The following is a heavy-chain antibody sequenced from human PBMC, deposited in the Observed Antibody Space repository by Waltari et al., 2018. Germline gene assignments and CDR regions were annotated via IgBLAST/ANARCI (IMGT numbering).Heavy chain of an antibody. V-gene: IGHV3-23*01. J-gene: IGHJ4*02. CDR2: ISGSGGTT. CDR1: GFTFSNYG. CDR3: AKSTGSYYEVFDY. Sequence: EVRLLASGGGLVQPGGSLTLSCAAYGFTFSNYGMSWVRQAPGKGLECVSTISGSGGTTFYADSVKGRCTMSKDNSKNTLFLQMNSLRFDDTAEYYCAKSTGSYYEVFDYWGRGTLVTVSS. D-gene: IGHD1-26*01.